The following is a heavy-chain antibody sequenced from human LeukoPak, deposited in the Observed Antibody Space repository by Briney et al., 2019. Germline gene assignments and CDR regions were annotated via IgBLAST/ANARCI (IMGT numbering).Heavy chain of an antibody. Sequence: SVKVSCKASGGTFSSYAISWVRQAPGQGLEWMGGIIPIFGTANYAQKFQGRVTMTEDTSTDTAYMELSSLRSEDTAVYYCATPGGIVGATMNAFDIWGQGTMVTVSS. CDR1: GGTFSSYA. V-gene: IGHV1-69*06. CDR3: ATPGGIVGATMNAFDI. CDR2: IIPIFGTA. J-gene: IGHJ3*02. D-gene: IGHD1-26*01.